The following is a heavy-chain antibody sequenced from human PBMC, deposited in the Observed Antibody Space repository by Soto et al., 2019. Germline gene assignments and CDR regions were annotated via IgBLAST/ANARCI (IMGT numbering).Heavy chain of an antibody. D-gene: IGHD3-9*01. CDR2: MNPNSGNT. Sequence: GASVKVSCKASGYTFTSYDINWVRQATGQGLEWMGWMNPNSGNTGYAQKFQGRVTMTRNTSISTAYMELSSLRSEDTAVYYCARYIGGRTYDILTGYYLVFDPWGQGTLVTVSS. CDR3: ARYIGGRTYDILTGYYLVFDP. CDR1: GYTFTSYD. V-gene: IGHV1-8*01. J-gene: IGHJ5*02.